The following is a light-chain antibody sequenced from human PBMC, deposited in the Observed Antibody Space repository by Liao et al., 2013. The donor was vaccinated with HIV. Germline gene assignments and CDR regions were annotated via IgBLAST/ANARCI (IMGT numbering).Light chain of an antibody. J-gene: IGLJ3*02. CDR3: QAWDSSTLWV. CDR1: KLGDKY. CDR2: QDS. Sequence: SYELTQPPSASVSPGQTASITCSGHKLGDKYACWYQQRPGQSPVLVIYQDSKRPSGIPERFSGSNSGNTATLTISGTQAMDEADYYCQAWDSSTLWVFGGGTKLTVL. V-gene: IGLV3-1*01.